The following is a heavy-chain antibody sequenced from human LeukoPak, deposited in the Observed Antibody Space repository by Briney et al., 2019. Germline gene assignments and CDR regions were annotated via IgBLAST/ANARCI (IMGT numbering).Heavy chain of an antibody. CDR1: GYIFTGYY. CDR3: ARGDYYDSSVYYYD. CDR2: INPNSGGT. Sequence: ASVKVSCKASGYIFTGYYMHWVRQAPGQGLEWMGWINPNSGGTNSAQKFQGRVTMTRDTSISTAYMELSRLTSDDTAVYYCARGDYYDSSVYYYDWGQGTLVTVSS. V-gene: IGHV1-2*02. J-gene: IGHJ4*02. D-gene: IGHD3-22*01.